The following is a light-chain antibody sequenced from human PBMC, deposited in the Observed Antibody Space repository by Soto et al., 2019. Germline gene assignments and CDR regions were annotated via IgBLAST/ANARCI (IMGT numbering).Light chain of an antibody. CDR2: EVS. CDR3: SSYTSSSTPYV. Sequence: QSALTQPASVSGSPGQSITISCTGTSSDVGGYNYVSWYQQHPGKAPKLMIYEVSNRLSGVSNRFSGSKSGNTASLTISGLQAEDEADYYCSSYTSSSTPYVFGTGTKGTV. J-gene: IGLJ1*01. CDR1: SSDVGGYNY. V-gene: IGLV2-14*01.